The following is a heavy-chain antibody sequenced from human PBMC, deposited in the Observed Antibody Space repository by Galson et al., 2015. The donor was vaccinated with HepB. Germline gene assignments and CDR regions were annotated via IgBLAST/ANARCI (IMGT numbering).Heavy chain of an antibody. CDR3: ARRLVVTAVTVFDY. Sequence: SLRLSCATSGFTFSDYAMGWVRQAPGKGLEWVSSTDSAGRDTYYAESVKGRFTISRDNSRNTLYLQMNNLRAEDTAIYYCARRLVVTAVTVFDYWGQGTLVTVSS. CDR1: GFTFSDYA. V-gene: IGHV3-23*01. J-gene: IGHJ4*02. D-gene: IGHD4-17*01. CDR2: TDSAGRDT.